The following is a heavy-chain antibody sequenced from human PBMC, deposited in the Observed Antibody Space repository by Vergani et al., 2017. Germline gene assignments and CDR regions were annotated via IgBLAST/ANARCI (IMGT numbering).Heavy chain of an antibody. D-gene: IGHD2-2*02. CDR3: ARGVCSSTSCYTTFGYYGMDV. Sequence: EVQLVESGGGLIQPGGSLRLSCAASGFTVSSNYMSWVRQAPGKGLEWVSVIYSGGSTYYADSVKGRFTISRDNSKNTLYLQMNSLRAEDTAVYYCARGVCSSTSCYTTFGYYGMDVWGQGTTVSVSS. CDR2: IYSGGST. V-gene: IGHV3-53*01. J-gene: IGHJ6*02. CDR1: GFTVSSNY.